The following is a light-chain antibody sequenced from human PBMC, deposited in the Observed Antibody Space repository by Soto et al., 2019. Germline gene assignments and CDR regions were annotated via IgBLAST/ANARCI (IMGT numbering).Light chain of an antibody. V-gene: IGLV8-61*01. CDR1: SGSVSTANN. Sequence: QAVVTQESSFSVSPGGTVTLTCGLISGSVSTANNPNWYQQTPGQAPRTLIYSTSTRSSGVPDRFSGSILGNKAALTITGAQEDDESEYYCALFMGNGISVFGTGTKLTVL. CDR3: ALFMGNGISV. CDR2: STS. J-gene: IGLJ1*01.